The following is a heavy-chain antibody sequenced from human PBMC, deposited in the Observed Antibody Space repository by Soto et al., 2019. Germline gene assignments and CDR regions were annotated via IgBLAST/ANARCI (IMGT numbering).Heavy chain of an antibody. CDR3: ARQMELGYCSSTSCYVYNWFDP. D-gene: IGHD2-2*01. J-gene: IGHJ5*02. V-gene: IGHV5-51*01. CDR1: GYSFTSYW. CDR2: IYPGDSDT. Sequence: GESLKISCKGSGYSFTSYWIGWVRQMPGKGLEWMGIIYPGDSDTRYSPSFQGQVTISADKSISTAYLQWSSLKASDTAMYYCARQMELGYCSSTSCYVYNWFDPWGQGTLVTVSS.